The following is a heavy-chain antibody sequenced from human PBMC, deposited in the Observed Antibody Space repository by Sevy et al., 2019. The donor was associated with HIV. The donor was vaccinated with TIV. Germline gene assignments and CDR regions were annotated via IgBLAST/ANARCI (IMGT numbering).Heavy chain of an antibody. D-gene: IGHD1-26*01. CDR1: GGSITSLY. V-gene: IGHV4-59*08. CDR2: IYYNGNT. Sequence: SETLSLTCTVSGGSITSLYWGWIRQPPGKGLEWIANIYYNGNTNYNPSLKSRVTISLDTSKNQFSLRLSSVTAADTAIYYCALAKAWGRGYSWGQGTLVTASS. CDR3: ALAKAWGRGYS. J-gene: IGHJ4*02.